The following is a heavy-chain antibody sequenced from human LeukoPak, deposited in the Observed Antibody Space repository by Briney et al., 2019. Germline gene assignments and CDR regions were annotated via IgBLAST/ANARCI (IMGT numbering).Heavy chain of an antibody. CDR2: IYTSGST. V-gene: IGHV4-4*07. CDR3: ARGYYDSSGYYNNYFDY. CDR1: GGSISSYY. D-gene: IGHD3-22*01. J-gene: IGHJ4*02. Sequence: SETLSLTCTVSGGSISSYYWSWIRQPAGKGLEWIGRIYTSGSTNYNPSLKSRVTMSVDTSKNQFSLKLSSVAAADTAVYYCARGYYDSSGYYNNYFDYWGQGTLVTVSS.